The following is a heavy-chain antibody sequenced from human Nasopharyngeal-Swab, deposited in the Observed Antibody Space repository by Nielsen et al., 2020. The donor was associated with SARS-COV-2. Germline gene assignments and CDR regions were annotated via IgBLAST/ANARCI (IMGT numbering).Heavy chain of an antibody. J-gene: IGHJ4*02. CDR3: AMIGGSVIDY. CDR1: GSTFDDYT. V-gene: IGHV3-43*01. CDR2: ISWDGGST. Sequence: GAPLKTSCAASGSTFDDYTMHWVRQAPGKGLEWVSLISWDGGSTYYADSVKGRFTISRDNSKNSLYLQMNSLRTEDTALYYCAMIGGSVIDYWGQGTLVTVSS. D-gene: IGHD2-15*01.